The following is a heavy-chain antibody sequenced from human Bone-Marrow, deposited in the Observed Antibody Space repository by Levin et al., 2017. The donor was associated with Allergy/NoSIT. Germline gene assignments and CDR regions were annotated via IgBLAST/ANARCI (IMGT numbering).Heavy chain of an antibody. CDR3: ARNGAWSFEF. D-gene: IGHD2-8*01. CDR2: INRDGGDG. Sequence: LSLTFASSGFTFSGYWMAWVRQAPGKGLEWVANINRDGGDGYYVDSVKGRFTISRDNARNSLDLQMNSLRVEDTAVYYCARNGAWSFEFWGQGTLVTVSS. J-gene: IGHJ4*02. CDR1: GFTFSGYW. V-gene: IGHV3-7*02.